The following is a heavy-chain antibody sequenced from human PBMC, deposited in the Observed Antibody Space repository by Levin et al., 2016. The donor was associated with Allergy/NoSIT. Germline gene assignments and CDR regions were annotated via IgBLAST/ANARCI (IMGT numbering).Heavy chain of an antibody. V-gene: IGHV1-2*07. D-gene: IGHD4-11*01. Sequence: QAPGQGLEWMAWVNPNSGDTHYAHKFQGRVTVTRDTSIGTAYMELSRLTSDDTAVYYCATLSLTVSAAWGQGTLVTVSS. CDR3: ATLSLTVSAA. J-gene: IGHJ5*02. CDR2: VNPNSGDT.